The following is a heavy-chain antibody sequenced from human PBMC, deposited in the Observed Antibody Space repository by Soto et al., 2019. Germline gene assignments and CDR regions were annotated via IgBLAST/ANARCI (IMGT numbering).Heavy chain of an antibody. CDR3: AKDIGESGYDSPCLDY. D-gene: IGHD5-12*01. J-gene: IGHJ4*02. Sequence: PSETLSLTCTVSGGSISSYYWSWIRQPPGKGLEWIGYIYYSGSTNYNPSLKSRVTISVDTSKNQFSLKLSSATAADTAVYYCAKDIGESGYDSPCLDYWGQGTMGTVSS. CDR1: GGSISSYY. CDR2: IYYSGST. V-gene: IGHV4-59*12.